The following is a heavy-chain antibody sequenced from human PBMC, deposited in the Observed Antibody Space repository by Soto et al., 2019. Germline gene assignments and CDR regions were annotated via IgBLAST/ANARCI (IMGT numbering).Heavy chain of an antibody. CDR1: GYTMTAHF. Sequence: QVQLVQSGAAVRKPGASVKISCKASGYTMTAHFLHWVRQAPGRGLEWMGWINPKNGGTDYAQKFQDRVYMTRDTSINTAYIQLNRLTSDDTAVDFCATDDGQYFGSVWGQGTRVSVSS. D-gene: IGHD3-10*01. CDR3: ATDDGQYFGSV. CDR2: INPKNGGT. V-gene: IGHV1-2*02. J-gene: IGHJ1*01.